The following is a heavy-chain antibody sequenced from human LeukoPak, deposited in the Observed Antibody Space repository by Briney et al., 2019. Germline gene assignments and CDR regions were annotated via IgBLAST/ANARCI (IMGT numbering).Heavy chain of an antibody. Sequence: ASVKVSCKASGYTFTGYYMHWVRQAPGQGLEWMGWINPNSGGTNYAQKFQGRVTMTRDTSISTAYMELSRLRSDDTAVYYCATDRDFWSGYYQFDYWGQGTLVTVSS. CDR3: ATDRDFWSGYYQFDY. D-gene: IGHD3-3*01. CDR1: GYTFTGYY. CDR2: INPNSGGT. V-gene: IGHV1-2*02. J-gene: IGHJ4*02.